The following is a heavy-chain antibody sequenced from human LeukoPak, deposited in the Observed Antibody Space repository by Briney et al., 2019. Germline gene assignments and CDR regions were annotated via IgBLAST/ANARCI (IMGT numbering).Heavy chain of an antibody. CDR2: IYHSGNT. Sequence: SETLSLTCAASGGSISSSNWWSWVRQPPGKGLEWIGEIYHSGNTNYNVSLESRVTISVDKSKNQFSLKLSSVTAADTAVYYCARYYYGSGRAYGMDVWGQGTTVTVSS. V-gene: IGHV4-4*02. J-gene: IGHJ6*02. CDR1: GGSISSSNW. D-gene: IGHD3-10*01. CDR3: ARYYYGSGRAYGMDV.